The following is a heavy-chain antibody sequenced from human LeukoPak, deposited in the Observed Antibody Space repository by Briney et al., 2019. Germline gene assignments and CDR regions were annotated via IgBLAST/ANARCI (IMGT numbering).Heavy chain of an antibody. CDR3: ARDRGSGSYYHGLDY. Sequence: ASVTVSCKASGYTFTGYYMHWVRQAPGQGLEWMGGIIPIFGTANYAQKFQGRVTITTDESTSTAYMELSSLRSEDTAVYYCARDRGSGSYYHGLDYWGQGTLVTAPS. V-gene: IGHV1-69*05. CDR2: IIPIFGTA. CDR1: GYTFTGYY. J-gene: IGHJ4*02. D-gene: IGHD3-10*01.